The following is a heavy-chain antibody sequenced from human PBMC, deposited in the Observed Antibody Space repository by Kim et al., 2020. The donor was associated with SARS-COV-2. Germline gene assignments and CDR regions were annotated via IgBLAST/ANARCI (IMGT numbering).Heavy chain of an antibody. CDR1: GGTFSSYA. V-gene: IGHV1-69*04. D-gene: IGHD2-2*01. Sequence: SVKVSCKASGGTFSSYAISWVRQAPEQGLEWMGRIIPILGIANYAQKFQGRVTITADKSTSTAYMELSSLRSEDTAVYYCARGGIVVVQVGAFDIWGQGTMVTVSS. J-gene: IGHJ3*02. CDR3: ARGGIVVVQVGAFDI. CDR2: IIPILGIA.